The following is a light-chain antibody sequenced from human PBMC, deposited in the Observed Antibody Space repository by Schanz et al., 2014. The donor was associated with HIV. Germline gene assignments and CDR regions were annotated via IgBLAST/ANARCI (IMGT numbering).Light chain of an antibody. V-gene: IGKV3-20*01. CDR2: GAS. J-gene: IGKJ2*01. CDR3: QQYGSSPRT. Sequence: EIVLTQSPATLSLSPGERATLSCWASQSISSHLGWYQQKPGQAPRLLIYGASSRATGIPDRFSGSGSGTDFTLTISRLEPEDFAVYYCQQYGSSPRTFGQGTKLEIK. CDR1: QSISSH.